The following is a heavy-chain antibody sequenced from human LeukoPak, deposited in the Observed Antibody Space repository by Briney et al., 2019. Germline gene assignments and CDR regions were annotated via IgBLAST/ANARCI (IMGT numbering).Heavy chain of an antibody. Sequence: SETLSLTCAVYGGSFSGYYWSWIRQPPGKGLEWIGEINHSGSTNYNPSLKSRVTISVDTSKNQFSLKLSSVTAAGTAVYYCASASTLGDYWGQGTLVTVSS. J-gene: IGHJ4*02. CDR1: GGSFSGYY. D-gene: IGHD5/OR15-5a*01. CDR3: ASASTLGDY. CDR2: INHSGST. V-gene: IGHV4-34*01.